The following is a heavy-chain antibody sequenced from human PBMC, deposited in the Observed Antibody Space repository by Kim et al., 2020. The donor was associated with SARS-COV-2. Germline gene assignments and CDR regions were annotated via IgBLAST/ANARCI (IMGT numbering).Heavy chain of an antibody. CDR3: AREGLLGY. D-gene: IGHD1-26*01. CDR2: YNGNT. V-gene: IGHV1-18*01. Sequence: YNGNTNYGQKFQGRVTMTTDTSTSTAYMELRNLRSDDTAVYYCAREGLLGYWGQGTRVTVSS. J-gene: IGHJ4*02.